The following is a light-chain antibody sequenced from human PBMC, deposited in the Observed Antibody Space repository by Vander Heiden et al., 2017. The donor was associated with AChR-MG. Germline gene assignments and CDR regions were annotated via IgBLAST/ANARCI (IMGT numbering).Light chain of an antibody. Sequence: QSALTQPPSASGSPGQSVTISCTGTSSDIGGYDYVSWYQQPPGKAPKLMIYEVNKRPSGVPDRFSGSKSGSTASLTVSGLQAEDEADYYCSSYAGSNNYVFGTGTKVIVL. V-gene: IGLV2-8*01. CDR1: SSDIGGYDY. CDR2: EVN. CDR3: SSYAGSNNYV. J-gene: IGLJ1*01.